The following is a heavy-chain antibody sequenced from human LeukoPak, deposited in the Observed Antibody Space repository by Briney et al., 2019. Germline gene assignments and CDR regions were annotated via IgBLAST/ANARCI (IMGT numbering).Heavy chain of an antibody. J-gene: IGHJ3*02. CDR3: AKWRVFNKPLLGYCSGGSCRGGAFDI. CDR2: ISSSSSTI. Sequence: GGSLRLSCAASGFTFSSYSMNWVRQAPGKGLEWVSYISSSSSTIYYADSVKGRFTISRDNAKNSLYLQMNSLRAEDTAVYYCAKWRVFNKPLLGYCSGGSCRGGAFDIWGQGTMVTVSS. V-gene: IGHV3-48*04. D-gene: IGHD2-15*01. CDR1: GFTFSSYS.